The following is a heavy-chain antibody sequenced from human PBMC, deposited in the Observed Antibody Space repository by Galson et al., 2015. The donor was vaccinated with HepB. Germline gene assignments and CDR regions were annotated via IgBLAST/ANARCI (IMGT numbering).Heavy chain of an antibody. CDR2: LYAGGTT. D-gene: IGHD5-12*01. V-gene: IGHV3-53*01. Sequence: SLRLSCAASGFTVSSNYMGWVRQAPVKGLEWVSLLYAGGTTYYPDSVKGRFTISRDNSKNTVYLQMNSLRVEDTAVYYCARPVGGYVGDDFWGQGTLVTVSS. CDR3: ARPVGGYVGDDF. J-gene: IGHJ4*02. CDR1: GFTVSSNY.